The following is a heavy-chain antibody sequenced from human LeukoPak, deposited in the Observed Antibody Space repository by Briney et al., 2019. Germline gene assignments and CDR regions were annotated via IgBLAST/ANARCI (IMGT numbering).Heavy chain of an antibody. CDR3: ARDGEYYNSSEDLFNAFDI. J-gene: IGHJ3*02. D-gene: IGHD3-22*01. Sequence: GGSLRLSCAASGFTFSSYSMNWVRQAPGKGLEWVSSISSSSSYIYYADSVKGRFTISRDNAKNSLYLQMNSLIDEDKAVYYCARDGEYYNSSEDLFNAFDIWGQGTTVTVSS. CDR1: GFTFSSYS. CDR2: ISSSSSYI. V-gene: IGHV3-21*01.